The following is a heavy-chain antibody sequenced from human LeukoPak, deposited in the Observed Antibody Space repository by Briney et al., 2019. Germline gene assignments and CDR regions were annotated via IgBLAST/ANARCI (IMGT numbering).Heavy chain of an antibody. Sequence: GGSLRLSCVVSGVTFHNFYIYWVRQAPGKGLEWISRISSDGSTTYYADFVKGRFTISRDNAKHTVYLHLNSLRAEDTATYYCARVFVFNPDPWGPGTLVTVSS. D-gene: IGHD6-6*01. CDR3: ARVFVFNPDP. J-gene: IGHJ5*02. CDR1: GVTFHNFY. CDR2: ISSDGSTT. V-gene: IGHV3-74*01.